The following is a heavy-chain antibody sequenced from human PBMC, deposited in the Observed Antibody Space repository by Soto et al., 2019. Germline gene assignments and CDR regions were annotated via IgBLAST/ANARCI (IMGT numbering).Heavy chain of an antibody. V-gene: IGHV3-30*18. CDR2: ISYDGSNK. D-gene: IGHD2-21*01. J-gene: IGHJ6*02. CDR1: GFTFSSYG. CDR3: AKDGGGSGPAIGYYYYGMDV. Sequence: GGSLRLSCAASGFTFSSYGMHWVRQAPGKGLEWVAVISYDGSNKYYADSVKGRFTISRDNSKNTLYLQMNSLRAEDTAVYYCAKDGGGSGPAIGYYYYGMDVWSQGTTVTVSS.